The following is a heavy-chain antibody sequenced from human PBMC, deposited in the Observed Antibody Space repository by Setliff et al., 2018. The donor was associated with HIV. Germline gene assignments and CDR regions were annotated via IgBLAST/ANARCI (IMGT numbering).Heavy chain of an antibody. CDR2: IYSGGETQ. Sequence: GGSLRLSCTASGFAFKHYAMSWVRKAPKKGMQWVAIIYSGGETQYDADSVKGRFTGSRDNARNTGYRQMDNLRPEDTALYYFVTEGDTVNTTYFDFWGPGSLVTVSS. D-gene: IGHD4-17*01. CDR1: GFAFKHYA. V-gene: IGHV3-23*03. CDR3: VTEGDTVNTTYFDF. J-gene: IGHJ4*02.